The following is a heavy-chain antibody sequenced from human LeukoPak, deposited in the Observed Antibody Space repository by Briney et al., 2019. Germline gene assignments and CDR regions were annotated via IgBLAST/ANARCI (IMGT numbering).Heavy chain of an antibody. J-gene: IGHJ4*02. V-gene: IGHV3-7*02. D-gene: IGHD6-19*01. CDR1: GFTFSSYW. Sequence: HPGGSLRLSCAASGFTFSSYWMSWARQAPGKGLEWVAYIKQDGREKYYVDSVKGRFTISRDNAKNSLYVQMNSLRAEDTAVYSCASLAVAGTDYWGQGTLVTVSS. CDR3: ASLAVAGTDY. CDR2: IKQDGREK.